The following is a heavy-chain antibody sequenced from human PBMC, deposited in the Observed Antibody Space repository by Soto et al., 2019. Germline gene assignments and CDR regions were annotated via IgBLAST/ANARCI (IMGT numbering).Heavy chain of an antibody. CDR2: IDPSDSYT. V-gene: IGHV5-10-1*01. CDR1: GYSFTSYW. D-gene: IGHD3-16*01. Sequence: GESLKISCKGSGYSFTSYWISWVRQMPGKGLEWMGRIDPSDSYTNYSPSFQGHVTISADKSISTAYLQWSSLKASDTAMYYCAREGIGVKNYYYYSMDVWGQGTTVTVSS. J-gene: IGHJ6*02. CDR3: AREGIGVKNYYYYSMDV.